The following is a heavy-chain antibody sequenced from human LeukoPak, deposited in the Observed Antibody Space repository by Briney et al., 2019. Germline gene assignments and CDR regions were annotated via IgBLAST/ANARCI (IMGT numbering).Heavy chain of an antibody. V-gene: IGHV3-33*01. D-gene: IGHD2-15*01. CDR3: AREEVGAAIDY. J-gene: IGHJ4*02. CDR2: IWYDGSNK. CDR1: GFTFSSYG. Sequence: GGSLRLSCAASGFTFSSYGMHWVRQAPGKGLEWVAVIWYDGSNKYYAGSVKGRFTISRDNSKNTLYLQMNSLRAEDTAVCYCAREEVGAAIDYWGQGTLVTVSS.